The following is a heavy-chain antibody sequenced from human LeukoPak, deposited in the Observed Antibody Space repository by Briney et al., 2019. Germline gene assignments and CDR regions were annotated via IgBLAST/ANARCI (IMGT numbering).Heavy chain of an antibody. CDR1: GFTFSSYS. D-gene: IGHD3-10*01. J-gene: IGHJ4*02. CDR2: ITSSSIYI. Sequence: GGSLRLSCAASGFTFSSYSMNWVRQAPGKGLEWVSSITSSSIYIYYADSMKGRFTISRDNAKNSLYLQMDSLRAEDTAVYYCARDGITMRILEYWGQGTLVTVSS. V-gene: IGHV3-21*01. CDR3: ARDGITMRILEY.